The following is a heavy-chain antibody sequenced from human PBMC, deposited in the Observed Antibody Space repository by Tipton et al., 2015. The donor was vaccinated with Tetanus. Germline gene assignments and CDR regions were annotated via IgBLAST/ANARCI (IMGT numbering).Heavy chain of an antibody. Sequence: GLVKPSETLSLTCTVSGGSINSGTFYWDWIRQTSGKGLEWIGDIYYNGNTLQNPSLKSRLTMSLDKSKNHFSLKLRSVTAADTAFYYCARTAVNWFDPWGQGILVTVSS. D-gene: IGHD2-21*02. CDR3: ARTAVNWFDP. V-gene: IGHV4-39*01. J-gene: IGHJ5*02. CDR1: GGSINSGTFY. CDR2: IYYNGNT.